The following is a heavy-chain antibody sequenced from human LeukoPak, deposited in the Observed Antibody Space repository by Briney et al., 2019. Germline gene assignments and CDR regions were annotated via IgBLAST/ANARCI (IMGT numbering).Heavy chain of an antibody. Sequence: SETLSLTCAVYGGSFSGYYWSWIRQPPGKGLEWIGEINHSGSTNYNPSLKSRVTISVDTSKNQFSLKLSSVTAADTAVYYCARARVPAAGAFDIWGQGTMVTVSS. J-gene: IGHJ3*02. V-gene: IGHV4-34*01. CDR2: INHSGST. D-gene: IGHD2-2*01. CDR1: GGSFSGYY. CDR3: ARARVPAAGAFDI.